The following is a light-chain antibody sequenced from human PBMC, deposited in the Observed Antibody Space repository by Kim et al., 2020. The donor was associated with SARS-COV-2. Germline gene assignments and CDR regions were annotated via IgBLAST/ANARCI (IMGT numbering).Light chain of an antibody. J-gene: IGKJ1*01. CDR1: QSISHW. V-gene: IGKV1-5*03. Sequence: ASVGDRVPISCRASQSISHWLAWYKQTSGKAPKVIIYGTSDLESGVPSRFSGSGSGTQFTLTITSLQPDDFAIYYCQQYDEYPWTFGQGTKVDIK. CDR3: QQYDEYPWT. CDR2: GTS.